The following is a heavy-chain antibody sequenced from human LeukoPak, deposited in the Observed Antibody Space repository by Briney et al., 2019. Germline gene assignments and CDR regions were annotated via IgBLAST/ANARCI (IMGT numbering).Heavy chain of an antibody. Sequence: SETLSLTCTVSGGSINNYYWSWIRQPPRKGLEWIGHISYSGNTNYNSSLRSRVTISVDTSNNQFSLRLSSVTAADTAVYYCARDSYTGSHFEDTFDIWGQGTMVTVSS. V-gene: IGHV4-59*01. CDR2: ISYSGNT. J-gene: IGHJ3*02. CDR3: ARDSYTGSHFEDTFDI. CDR1: GGSINNYY. D-gene: IGHD1-26*01.